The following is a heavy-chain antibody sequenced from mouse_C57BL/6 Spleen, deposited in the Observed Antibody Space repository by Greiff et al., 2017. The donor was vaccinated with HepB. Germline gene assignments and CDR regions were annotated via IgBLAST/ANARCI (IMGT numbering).Heavy chain of an antibody. CDR1: GFSFNTYA. J-gene: IGHJ1*03. D-gene: IGHD1-1*01. Sequence: EVKLMESGGGLVQPKGSLKLSCAASGFSFNTYAMNWVRQAPGKGLEWVARIRSKSNNYATYYADSVKDRFTISRDVSESMLYLQMNNLKTEDTAMYYCVRDYYGSSYWYFDVWGTGTTVTVSS. V-gene: IGHV10-1*01. CDR3: VRDYYGSSYWYFDV. CDR2: IRSKSNNYAT.